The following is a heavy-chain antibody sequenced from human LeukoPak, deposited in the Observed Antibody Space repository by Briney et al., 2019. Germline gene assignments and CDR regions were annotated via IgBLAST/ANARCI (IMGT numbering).Heavy chain of an antibody. J-gene: IGHJ4*02. CDR1: GYTFTGYY. CDR2: INPNSGGT. D-gene: IGHD6-19*01. CDR3: ATLGGSGWYYFDY. Sequence: ASVKVSCKASGYTFTGYYMHWVRQAPGQGLEWMGRINPNSGGTNYAQKFQGRVTMTRDTSLSTAYMELSRLRSDDTAVYYCATLGGSGWYYFDYWGQGTLVTVSS. V-gene: IGHV1-2*06.